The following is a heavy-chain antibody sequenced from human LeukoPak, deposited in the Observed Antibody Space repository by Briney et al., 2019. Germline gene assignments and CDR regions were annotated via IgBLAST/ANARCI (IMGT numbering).Heavy chain of an antibody. Sequence: ASVKVSCKASGYTFTSYGISWVRQAPGQGLEWMGWISAYNGNTNYAQKLQGRVTMTTDTSTSTAYMELRSLRSDDTAVYYCARDHIVVVPAYYYGMDVWCQGTTVTVSS. CDR2: ISAYNGNT. D-gene: IGHD2-2*01. CDR3: ARDHIVVVPAYYYGMDV. CDR1: GYTFTSYG. V-gene: IGHV1-18*01. J-gene: IGHJ6*02.